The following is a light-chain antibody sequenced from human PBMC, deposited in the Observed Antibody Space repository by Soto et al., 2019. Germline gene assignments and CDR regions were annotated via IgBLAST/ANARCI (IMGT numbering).Light chain of an antibody. CDR3: SSYGGSNNLI. J-gene: IGLJ1*01. Sequence: QSVLTQPPSASGSPGQSVTISCTGTSSDVGGYNYVSWYQQHPGKAPKLMIYEVSKRPSGVPDRFSGSKSGNTASLTVSGLQAEDEAHYYCSSYGGSNNLIFGTGTKVTVL. CDR2: EVS. V-gene: IGLV2-8*01. CDR1: SSDVGGYNY.